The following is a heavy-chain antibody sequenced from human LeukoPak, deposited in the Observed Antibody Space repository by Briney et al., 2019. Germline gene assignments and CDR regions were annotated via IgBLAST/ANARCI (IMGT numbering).Heavy chain of an antibody. D-gene: IGHD3-10*01. Sequence: GGSLRLSCAASGFTFSNAWMSWVRQAPGKGLEWVSAFSGRGGGTYYADSVKGRFTISRDDSKNTLYLQMNSLRAEDTAVYYCAKIGSRGLGFDYWGQGTLVTVSS. CDR2: FSGRGGGT. CDR3: AKIGSRGLGFDY. V-gene: IGHV3-23*01. CDR1: GFTFSNAW. J-gene: IGHJ4*02.